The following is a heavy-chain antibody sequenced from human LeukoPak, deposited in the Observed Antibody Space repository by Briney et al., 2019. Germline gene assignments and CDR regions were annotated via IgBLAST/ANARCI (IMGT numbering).Heavy chain of an antibody. CDR2: IKQDGSEK. V-gene: IGHV3-7*01. CDR3: AKDRCSNGVGCYYYYMDV. Sequence: GGSLRLSCAASGFTFSSYWMSWVRQAPGEGLEWVANIKQDGSEKYYVDSVKGRFSISRDSSKNILYLQMNSLRAEDTAVYYCAKDRCSNGVGCYYYYMDVWGKGTTVTISS. J-gene: IGHJ6*03. CDR1: GFTFSSYW. D-gene: IGHD2-8*01.